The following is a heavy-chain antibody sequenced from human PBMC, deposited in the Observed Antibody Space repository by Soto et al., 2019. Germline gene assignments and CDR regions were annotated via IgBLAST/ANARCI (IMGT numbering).Heavy chain of an antibody. J-gene: IGHJ4*02. D-gene: IGHD3-10*01. CDR1: GFTFSSFW. CDR3: ARGASANSYNDY. CDR2: INAEGTST. Sequence: EVQLVESGGCLVQPGGSLRLSCAASGFTFSSFWMHWVRQAPGKGLVWVSRINAEGTSTNYADSMKGRFTISRDNAKNTLYLQMNSLRAEDTAIYYCARGASANSYNDYCGQGTLVTVS. V-gene: IGHV3-74*01.